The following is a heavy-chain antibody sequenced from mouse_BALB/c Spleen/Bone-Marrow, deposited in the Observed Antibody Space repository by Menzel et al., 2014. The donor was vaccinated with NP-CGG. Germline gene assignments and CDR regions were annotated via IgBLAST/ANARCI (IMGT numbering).Heavy chain of an antibody. CDR3: AREGYASTAWFAY. V-gene: IGHV1-67*01. J-gene: IGHJ3*01. Sequence: LQESGPELVRPGVSVKISCKGSGYTFTDYAMHWVKQSHAKSLEWIGVTNTYSGNTNYNQNFKGKATMTVDKSSSTAFMELARLTYEDSAIYYCAREGYASTAWFAYWGQGTLVTVSA. CDR2: TNTYSGNT. CDR1: GYTFTDYA. D-gene: IGHD1-1*01.